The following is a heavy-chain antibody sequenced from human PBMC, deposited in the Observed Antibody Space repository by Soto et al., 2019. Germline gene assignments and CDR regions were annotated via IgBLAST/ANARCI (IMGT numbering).Heavy chain of an antibody. CDR2: IIPIFGTA. J-gene: IGHJ6*02. CDR1: GGTFSSYA. V-gene: IGHV1-69*12. CDR3: ARDLYVDRAAWWGGMDV. D-gene: IGHD2-15*01. Sequence: QVQLVQSGAEVKKPGSSVKVSCKASGGTFSSYAISWVRQAPGQGLEWMGGIIPIFGTANYAQKFQGRVTITADESTSTADMELSSLRSEDTAVYYCARDLYVDRAAWWGGMDVWGQGTTVTVSS.